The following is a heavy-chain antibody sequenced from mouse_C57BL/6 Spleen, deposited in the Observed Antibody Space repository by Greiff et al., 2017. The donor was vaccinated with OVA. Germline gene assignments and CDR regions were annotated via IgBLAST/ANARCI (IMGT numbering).Heavy chain of an antibody. Sequence: QVQLQQPGAELVKPGASVKMSCKASGYTFTSYWITWVKQRPGQGLEWIGDIYPGSGSTNYNEKFKSKATLTVDTSSSTAYMQLSSQTSEDSAVYDGAREDYYGSIPYYAMDYWGQGTSVTVSS. CDR1: GYTFTSYW. V-gene: IGHV1-55*01. J-gene: IGHJ4*01. D-gene: IGHD1-1*01. CDR3: AREDYYGSIPYYAMDY. CDR2: IYPGSGST.